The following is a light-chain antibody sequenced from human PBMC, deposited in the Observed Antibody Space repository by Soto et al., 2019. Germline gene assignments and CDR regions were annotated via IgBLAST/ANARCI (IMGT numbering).Light chain of an antibody. V-gene: IGLV2-14*01. J-gene: IGLJ3*02. Sequence: QSALTQPASVSGSPGQSITISCTGTSSDVGGYNYVSWYQQHPGKDPKLMIYDVTDRPSGVSDRFSGSKSDNMASLTISGLQAEDEADYYCNSYTTSGTWVFGGGTKLTVL. CDR3: NSYTTSGTWV. CDR1: SSDVGGYNY. CDR2: DVT.